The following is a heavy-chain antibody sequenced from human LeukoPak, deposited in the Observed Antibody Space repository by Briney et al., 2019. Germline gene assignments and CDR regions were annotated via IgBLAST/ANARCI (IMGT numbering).Heavy chain of an antibody. Sequence: SETLSLTCTVSGGSISSYYWSWIRQPPGKGLEWIGFIFYTGSTNYNPSLKSRVTILVDTSKNQFSLKFNSVTAADTAMYYCARVISGPPHLRYFDYWGQGTLVTVSS. V-gene: IGHV4-59*01. CDR1: GGSISSYY. D-gene: IGHD1-14*01. J-gene: IGHJ4*02. CDR3: ARVISGPPHLRYFDY. CDR2: IFYTGST.